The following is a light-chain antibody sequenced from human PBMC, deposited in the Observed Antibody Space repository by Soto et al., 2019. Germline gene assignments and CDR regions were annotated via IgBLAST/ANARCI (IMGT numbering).Light chain of an antibody. Sequence: EVVMTQSPATLSLSPGERATLSCRASQIVSSNLACYQQRPGQAPMLVIYGASTMATGIPARFSGGGCGTEFTLTISSLQSEDFAVFYCQQYNSWPPITFGQGTRLEIK. V-gene: IGKV3-15*01. CDR3: QQYNSWPPIT. CDR2: GAS. CDR1: QIVSSN. J-gene: IGKJ5*01.